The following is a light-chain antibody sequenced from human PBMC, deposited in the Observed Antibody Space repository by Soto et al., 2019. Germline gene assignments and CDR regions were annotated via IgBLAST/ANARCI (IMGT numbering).Light chain of an antibody. V-gene: IGKV1-8*01. CDR2: AAS. J-gene: IGKJ2*01. CDR1: QGISSY. Sequence: AIRMTQSPSSFSASTGDRVTITCRASQGISSYLAWYQQKPGKAPKLLIYAASTLQSGVPSRFSSSGTGTAFNLNIMRLESEDFATYYCQQYYSYPYTFGPGTKREIK. CDR3: QQYYSYPYT.